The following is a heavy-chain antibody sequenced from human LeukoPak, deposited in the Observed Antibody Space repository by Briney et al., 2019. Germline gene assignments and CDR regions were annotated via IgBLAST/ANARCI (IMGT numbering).Heavy chain of an antibody. CDR3: ARDREMATIPGGDY. V-gene: IGHV1-69*04. CDR1: GGTFSSYA. CDR2: IIPILGIA. Sequence: ASVKVSCKASGGTFSSYAISWVRQAPGQGLEWMGRIIPILGIANYAQKFQGRVTITADKSTSTAYMELSSLRSEDTAVCYCARDREMATIPGGDYWGQGTLVTVSS. J-gene: IGHJ4*02. D-gene: IGHD5-12*01.